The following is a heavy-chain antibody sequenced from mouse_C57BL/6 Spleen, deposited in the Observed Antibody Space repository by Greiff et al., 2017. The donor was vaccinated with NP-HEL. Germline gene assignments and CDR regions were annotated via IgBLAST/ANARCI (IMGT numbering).Heavy chain of an antibody. D-gene: IGHD3-3*01. CDR1: GFTFSDYY. J-gene: IGHJ2*01. CDR2: INYDGSST. CDR3: ARDGLGRGYYFDY. Sequence: EVQLVESEGGLVQPGSSMKLSCTASGFTFSDYYMAWVRQVPEKGLEWVANINYDGSSTYYLDSLKSRFIISRDNAKNILYLQMSSLKSEDTATYYCARDGLGRGYYFDYWGQGTTLTVSS. V-gene: IGHV5-16*01.